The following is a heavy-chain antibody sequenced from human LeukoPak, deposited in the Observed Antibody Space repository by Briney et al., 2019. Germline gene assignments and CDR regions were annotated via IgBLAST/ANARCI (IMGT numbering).Heavy chain of an antibody. J-gene: IGHJ4*02. V-gene: IGHV5-51*01. CDR1: GYSFSRYW. CDR2: IYPGDSDT. CDR3: ARQVGYSGTYFFDY. D-gene: IGHD5-12*01. Sequence: GESLKISCKGSGYSFSRYWIGWVRQMPGKGLEWMGIIYPGDSDTRYSPSFQGQVTISADKSISTACQQWNSLKASDTAMYYCARQVGYSGTYFFDYWGQGTLITVSS.